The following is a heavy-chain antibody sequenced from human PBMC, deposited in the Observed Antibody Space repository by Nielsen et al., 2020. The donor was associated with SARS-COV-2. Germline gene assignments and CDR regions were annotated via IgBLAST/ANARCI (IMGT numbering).Heavy chain of an antibody. V-gene: IGHV3-43D*03. CDR1: GFTFDDYA. Sequence: GILKISCAASGFTFDDYAMHWVRQAPGKGLEWVSLISWDGGSTHYADSVKGRFTISRDNSKNSLYLQMNSLRAEDTALYYCAKDTSSSSPNWYFDLWGRGTLVTVSS. CDR2: ISWDGGST. D-gene: IGHD6-13*01. J-gene: IGHJ2*01. CDR3: AKDTSSSSPNWYFDL.